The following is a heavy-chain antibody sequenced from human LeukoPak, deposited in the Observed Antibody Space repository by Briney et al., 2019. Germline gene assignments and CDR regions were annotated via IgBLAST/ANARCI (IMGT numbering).Heavy chain of an antibody. Sequence: GGSLRLSCAASGFTFSSYWMHWVRQAPGKGLVWVSRINSDGSSTSYADSVKGRFTISRDNAKNSLYLQMHSLRAEDTAVYYCSRGNWNYGGGIDYWGQGTLVTVSS. CDR1: GFTFSSYW. CDR2: INSDGSST. J-gene: IGHJ4*02. D-gene: IGHD1-7*01. CDR3: SRGNWNYGGGIDY. V-gene: IGHV3-74*01.